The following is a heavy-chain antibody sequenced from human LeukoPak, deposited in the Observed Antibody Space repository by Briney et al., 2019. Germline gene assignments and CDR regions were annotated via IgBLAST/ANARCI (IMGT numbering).Heavy chain of an antibody. J-gene: IGHJ5*02. D-gene: IGHD6-19*01. CDR2: ISGSGGNT. V-gene: IGHV3-23*01. CDR3: AKPSVSGTGRSWFDA. Sequence: GGSLRLSCAASGFTFSSYSMTWVGLAPGKGLEWVSVISGSGGNTVYADSVKGRFTTSRDNSKNTLYLQMNSLRAEDTAVYYCAKPSVSGTGRSWFDAWGQGTLVTVSS. CDR1: GFTFSSYS.